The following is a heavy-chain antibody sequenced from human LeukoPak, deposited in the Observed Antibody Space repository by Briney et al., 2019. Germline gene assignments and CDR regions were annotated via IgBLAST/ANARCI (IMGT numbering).Heavy chain of an antibody. V-gene: IGHV5-51*01. CDR1: GYSFTSYW. J-gene: IGHJ4*02. CDR2: IYPGDSDT. Sequence: GESLKISCKGSGYSFTSYWIGWVRQMPGKGLEWMGIIYPGDSDTRYSPSFQGQVTISADKSISTAYLQWSSLKASDTAMYYCARHRGPGDLDNYYADYWGQGTLVTVSS. D-gene: IGHD3-10*01. CDR3: ARHRGPGDLDNYYADY.